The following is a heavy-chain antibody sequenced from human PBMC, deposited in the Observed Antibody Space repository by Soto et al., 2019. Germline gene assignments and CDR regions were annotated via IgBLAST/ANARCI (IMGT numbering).Heavy chain of an antibody. D-gene: IGHD1-26*01. CDR1: GFTFSSYG. V-gene: IGHV3-30*18. CDR3: AKGLKKWELHLDL. CDR2: ISYDGSNK. J-gene: IGHJ2*01. Sequence: QVQLVESGGGVVQPGRSLRLSCAASGFTFSSYGMHWVRQAAGKGLEWVAVISYDGSNKYYADSVKGRFTISRDNSKNTLYLQMNSLRAEDTAVYYCAKGLKKWELHLDLWGRGTLVTVSS.